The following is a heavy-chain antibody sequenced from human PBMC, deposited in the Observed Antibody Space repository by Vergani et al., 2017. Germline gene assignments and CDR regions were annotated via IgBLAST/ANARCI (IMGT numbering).Heavy chain of an antibody. J-gene: IGHJ6*03. V-gene: IGHV3-66*01. Sequence: EVQLVESGGGLVKPGGSLRLSCAASGFTFSSYAMSWVRQAPGKGLEWVSAIYSGGSTYYADSVKGRFTISRDNSKNTLYLQMNSLRAEDTAVYYCARSDTAMKGNSYYYYYMDVWGKGTTVTVSS. CDR2: IYSGGST. CDR3: ARSDTAMKGNSYYYYYMDV. CDR1: GFTFSSYA. D-gene: IGHD5-18*01.